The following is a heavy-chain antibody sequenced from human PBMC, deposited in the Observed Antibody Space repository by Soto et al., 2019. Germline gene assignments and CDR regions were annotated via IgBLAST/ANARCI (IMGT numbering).Heavy chain of an antibody. Sequence: SETLSLTCAVSGGSISSGGYSWSWIRQPPGKGLEWIGYISHSGSTYYNPSLKGRVTISVDRSKNQFSLKLSSVTAADTAVYYCARYEYSTLVDYFDYWGQGTLVTVSS. CDR1: GGSISSGGYS. D-gene: IGHD4-4*01. J-gene: IGHJ4*02. CDR2: ISHSGST. CDR3: ARYEYSTLVDYFDY. V-gene: IGHV4-30-2*01.